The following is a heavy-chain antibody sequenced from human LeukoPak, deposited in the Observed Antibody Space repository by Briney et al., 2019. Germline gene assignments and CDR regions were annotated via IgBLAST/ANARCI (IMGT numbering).Heavy chain of an antibody. Sequence: PGGSLRLSCAASGFTFSSNGMHWVRQAPGKGLEWVAFIQYDGSNKYYADSVKGRFTISRDNSKNTLYLQMNSLRAEDTAVYYCAKESATNTYYYYYYMDVWGKGTTVTVSS. CDR3: AKESATNTYYYYYYMDV. D-gene: IGHD2-15*01. J-gene: IGHJ6*03. CDR1: GFTFSSNG. V-gene: IGHV3-30*02. CDR2: IQYDGSNK.